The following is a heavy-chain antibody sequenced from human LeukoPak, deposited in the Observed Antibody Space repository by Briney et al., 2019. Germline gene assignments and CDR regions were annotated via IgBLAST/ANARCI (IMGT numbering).Heavy chain of an antibody. V-gene: IGHV4-61*02. CDR2: IYTSGST. CDR1: GGSISSGSYY. J-gene: IGHJ5*02. CDR3: ARARAARFPPPCDP. D-gene: IGHD6-6*01. Sequence: SETLSLTCTVSGGSISSGSYYWSWIRQPAGKGLEWIGRIYTSGSTNYNPSLKSRVTISVDTSKNQFSLKLSSVTAADTAVYYCARARAARFPPPCDPWGQGTLVTVSS.